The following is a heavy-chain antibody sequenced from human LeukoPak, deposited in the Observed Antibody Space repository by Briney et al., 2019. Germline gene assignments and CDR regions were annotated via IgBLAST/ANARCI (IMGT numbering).Heavy chain of an antibody. V-gene: IGHV3-11*01. CDR2: ISSSGRTI. Sequence: GGSLRLSCAASGFTLSDYYMNWIRQAPGKGLEWISYISSSGRTIFYADSVRGRFTISRDNGKNSLYLQMNSLRAEDTAVYYCAKDRGFLNLEDPDYGMDVWGQGTTVTVSS. J-gene: IGHJ6*02. CDR1: GFTLSDYY. D-gene: IGHD3-10*01. CDR3: AKDRGFLNLEDPDYGMDV.